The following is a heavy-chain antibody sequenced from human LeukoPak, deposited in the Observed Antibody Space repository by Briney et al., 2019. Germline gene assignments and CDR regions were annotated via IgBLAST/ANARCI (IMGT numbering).Heavy chain of an antibody. D-gene: IGHD3-10*01. Sequence: ASVKVSCKASVYTFTSYGISWVRQAPGQGLEWMGWICAYNGNTNNAQKLQGRVTMTTNTSTSTAYMELRSLRSDDTAVYYCARIRPRIGYITTVVPYYFDYWGQGTLVTVSS. J-gene: IGHJ4*02. CDR1: VYTFTSYG. CDR2: ICAYNGNT. CDR3: ARIRPRIGYITTVVPYYFDY. V-gene: IGHV1-18*01.